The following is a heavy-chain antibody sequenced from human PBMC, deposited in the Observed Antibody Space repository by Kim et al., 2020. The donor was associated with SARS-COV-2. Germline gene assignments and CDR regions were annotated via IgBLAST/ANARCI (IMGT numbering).Heavy chain of an antibody. CDR3: AKGRGHSSSWYVRPRWFDP. V-gene: IGHV3-23*01. J-gene: IGHJ5*02. CDR2: ISGSGGST. CDR1: GFTFSSYA. Sequence: GGSLRLSCAASGFTFSSYAMSWVRQAPGKGLEWVSAISGSGGSTYYADSVKGRFTISRDNSKNTLYLQMNSLRAEDTAVYYCAKGRGHSSSWYVRPRWFDPWGQGTLVTVSS. D-gene: IGHD6-13*01.